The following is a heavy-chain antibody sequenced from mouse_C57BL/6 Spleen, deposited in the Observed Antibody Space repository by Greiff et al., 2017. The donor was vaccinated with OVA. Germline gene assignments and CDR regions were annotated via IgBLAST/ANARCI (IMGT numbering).Heavy chain of an antibody. Sequence: QVQLQQPGAELVKPGASVKLSCKASGYTFTSYWMHWVKQRPGQGLEWIGMIHPNSGSTNYNEKFKSKATLTVDKSSSTAYMQLSSLTSEDSAVYYCARDGGTRYYFDYWGQGTTLTVSS. J-gene: IGHJ2*01. V-gene: IGHV1-64*01. CDR3: ARDGGTRYYFDY. CDR2: IHPNSGST. CDR1: GYTFTSYW. D-gene: IGHD2-14*01.